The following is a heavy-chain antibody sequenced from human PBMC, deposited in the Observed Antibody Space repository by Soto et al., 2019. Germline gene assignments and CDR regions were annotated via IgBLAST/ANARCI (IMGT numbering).Heavy chain of an antibody. CDR3: ARVDGSGWYAQSPFDF. CDR2: ISSSSSYI. V-gene: IGHV3-21*01. D-gene: IGHD6-19*01. CDR1: GFTFSSYS. Sequence: GGSLRLSCAASGFTFSSYSMNWVRQAPGKGLEWVSSISSSSSYIYYADSVKGRFTISRDNAKNSLYLQMNSLRAEDTAVYYCARVDGSGWYAQSPFDFWGQGTLVTVSS. J-gene: IGHJ4*02.